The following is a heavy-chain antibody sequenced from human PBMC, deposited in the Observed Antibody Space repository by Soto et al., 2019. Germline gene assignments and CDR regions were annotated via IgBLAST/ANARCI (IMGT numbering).Heavy chain of an antibody. V-gene: IGHV1-46*01. CDR2: INPSGGST. J-gene: IGHJ1*01. CDR1: GYSLTSYY. D-gene: IGHD2-15*01. CDR3: ARDRALGYCSGGSCYDQYFRH. Sequence: ASVKVACKGSGYSLTSYYMHWVRQAPGQGLEWMGIINPSGGSTSYAQKFQGRVTMTRDTSTSTVYMELSSLRSEDTAVYYCARDRALGYCSGGSCYDQYFRHWGQGTLVTVSS.